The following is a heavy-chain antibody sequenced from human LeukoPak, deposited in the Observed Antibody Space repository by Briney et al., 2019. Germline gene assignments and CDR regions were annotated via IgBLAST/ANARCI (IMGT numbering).Heavy chain of an antibody. V-gene: IGHV4-4*07. CDR1: GGSISSYY. J-gene: IGHJ5*02. CDR2: IYTSGST. CDR3: ATWRVRGGLDP. D-gene: IGHD3-10*01. Sequence: SGTLSLTCTVSGGSISSYYWSWIRQPAGKGLEWIGRIYTSGSTNYNPSLKSRVTISVDTSKNQFSLKLSSLTAADTAVYYCATWRVRGGLDPWGQGTLVTVSS.